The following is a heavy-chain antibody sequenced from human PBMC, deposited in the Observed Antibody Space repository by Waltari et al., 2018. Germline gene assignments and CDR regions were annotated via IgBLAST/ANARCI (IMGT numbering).Heavy chain of an antibody. Sequence: QVQLMESGGGVVRPGTSLRLSCAASGFTFNYFAMHWVRQVPGRGLEWVAFISYDGNTKHYADSVQGRFTVSRDNSQNTLYLQMDSLRSDDTSVYYCARDGLGGAAADARELDYWGQGTLVTVSS. V-gene: IGHV3-30-3*01. D-gene: IGHD6-13*01. CDR1: GFTFNYFA. J-gene: IGHJ4*02. CDR3: ARDGLGGAAADARELDY. CDR2: ISYDGNTK.